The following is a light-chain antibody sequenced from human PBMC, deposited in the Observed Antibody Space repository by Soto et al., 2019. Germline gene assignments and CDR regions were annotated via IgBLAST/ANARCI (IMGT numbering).Light chain of an antibody. CDR1: SSDVGGYNF. V-gene: IGLV2-14*01. CDR2: EVT. CDR3: SSYTSSNTPYV. J-gene: IGLJ1*01. Sequence: QSVLTQPASVSGSPGQSITISCTGSSSDVGGYNFVSWYQHHPGKAPKLILYEVTTRPSGVSSRFSGSKSGNTASLTISGLQADDEANYCCSSYTSSNTPYVFGTGTKVTVL.